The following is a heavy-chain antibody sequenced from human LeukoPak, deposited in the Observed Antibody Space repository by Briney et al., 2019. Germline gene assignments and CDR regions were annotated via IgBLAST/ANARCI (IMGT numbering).Heavy chain of an antibody. J-gene: IGHJ5*02. V-gene: IGHV4-59*01. CDR2: IYYSGST. CDR3: AREYIAAAGTTGFDP. CDR1: GGSISSYY. Sequence: SETLSLTCTVSGGSISSYYWSWIPQPPGKGLEWIGYIYYSGSTNYNPSLKSRVTISVDTSKNQFSLKLSSVTAADTAVYYCAREYIAAAGTTGFDPWGPGTLVTVSS. D-gene: IGHD6-13*01.